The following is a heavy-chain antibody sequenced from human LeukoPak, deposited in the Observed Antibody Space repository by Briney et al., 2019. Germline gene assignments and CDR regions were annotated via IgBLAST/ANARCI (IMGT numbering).Heavy chain of an antibody. Sequence: PSQTLSLTCTVSGGSISSGDYYWSWIRQPPGKGLEWIGYTYYSGSTYYNPSLKSRVTISVDTSKNQFSLKLSSVTAADTAVYYCARAYGDYVWPLGYGMDVWGQGTTVTVSS. V-gene: IGHV4-30-4*01. D-gene: IGHD4-17*01. CDR3: ARAYGDYVWPLGYGMDV. J-gene: IGHJ6*02. CDR1: GGSISSGDYY. CDR2: TYYSGST.